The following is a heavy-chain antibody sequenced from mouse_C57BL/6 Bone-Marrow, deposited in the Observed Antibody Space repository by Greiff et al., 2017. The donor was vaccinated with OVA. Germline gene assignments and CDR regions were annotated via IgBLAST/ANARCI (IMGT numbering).Heavy chain of an antibody. CDR3: ATYYLYYYAMDY. Sequence: EVMLVESGGGLVKPGGSLKLSCAAPGFTFSDYGMHWVRQAPEKGLEWVAYISSGSSTIYYADTVKGRFTISRDNAKNTLFLQMTSLRSEDTAMYYCATYYLYYYAMDYWGQGTSVTVSS. V-gene: IGHV5-17*01. J-gene: IGHJ4*01. CDR1: GFTFSDYG. CDR2: ISSGSSTI. D-gene: IGHD2-10*01.